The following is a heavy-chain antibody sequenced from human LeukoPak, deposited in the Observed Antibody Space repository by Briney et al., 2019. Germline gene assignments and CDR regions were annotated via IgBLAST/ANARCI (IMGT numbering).Heavy chain of an antibody. CDR2: RHYSGST. CDR3: PRSQSSGKTAAGDAYYFYHGMDV. Sequence: SETLSLTCTVSGGSIRNYYWTWIRQPPGKGLEWIGYRHYSGSTNYNPSLQSRVSMSIDTSKNQFSLNLSSVTAADTALYYCPRSQSSGKTAAGDAYYFYHGMDVWGLGTTVTVS. D-gene: IGHD6-13*01. J-gene: IGHJ6*02. CDR1: GGSIRNYY. V-gene: IGHV4-59*01.